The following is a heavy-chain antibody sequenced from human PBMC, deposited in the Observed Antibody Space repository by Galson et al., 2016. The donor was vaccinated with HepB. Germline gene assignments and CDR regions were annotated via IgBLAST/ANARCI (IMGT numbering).Heavy chain of an antibody. CDR1: GFTFINYG. Sequence: SVKVSCKASGFTFINYGIAWVRQAPGQGLEWMGWISAYNGITVYAQNLQARVTLTTETSTRTAYLELRSLRSDDTAMYYCARVMETGYSSSWSPFDYWGQGTLVTVSS. CDR3: ARVMETGYSSSWSPFDY. CDR2: ISAYNGIT. J-gene: IGHJ4*02. D-gene: IGHD6-13*01. V-gene: IGHV1-18*01.